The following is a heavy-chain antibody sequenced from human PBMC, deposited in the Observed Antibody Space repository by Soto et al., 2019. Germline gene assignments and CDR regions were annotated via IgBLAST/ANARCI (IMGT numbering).Heavy chain of an antibody. V-gene: IGHV3-74*01. CDR3: AKDQGSSWYEIDY. D-gene: IGHD6-13*01. CDR1: GFTSRYF. CDR2: INSDGSST. J-gene: IGHJ4*02. Sequence: PGGSLRLSCAASGFTSRYFHRVRQPPGKGLVWVSRINSDGSSTSYADSVKGRSTISRDNAKNTLYLQMNSLRAEDTAVYYCAKDQGSSWYEIDYWGQGTLVTVSS.